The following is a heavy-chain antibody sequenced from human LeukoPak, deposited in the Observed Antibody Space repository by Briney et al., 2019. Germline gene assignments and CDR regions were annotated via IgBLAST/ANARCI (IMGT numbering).Heavy chain of an antibody. V-gene: IGHV3-11*01. D-gene: IGHD4-17*01. J-gene: IGHJ4*02. Sequence: AGGSLRLSCAASGFTFSDYYMSWIRQAPGKGLEWVSYISSSGSTIYYADSVKGRFTISRDNAKNSLYLQMNSLRAEDTAVYYCARDTYGDYSIAFDYWGQGTLVTVSS. CDR3: ARDTYGDYSIAFDY. CDR2: ISSSGSTI. CDR1: GFTFSDYY.